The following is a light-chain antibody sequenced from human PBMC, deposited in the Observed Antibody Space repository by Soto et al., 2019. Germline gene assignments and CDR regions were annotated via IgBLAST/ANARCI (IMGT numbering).Light chain of an antibody. Sequence: QSVLTQSPSASASLGASVKLTCTLSSGHSSYAIAWHQQQPEKGPRYLMKLNSDGSHSKGDGIPDRFSGSSSGAERYLTISSLQSEDEADYYCQPWGTGIRGVFGGGTKVTVL. CDR3: QPWGTGIRGV. CDR2: LNSDGSH. V-gene: IGLV4-69*01. J-gene: IGLJ3*02. CDR1: SGHSSYA.